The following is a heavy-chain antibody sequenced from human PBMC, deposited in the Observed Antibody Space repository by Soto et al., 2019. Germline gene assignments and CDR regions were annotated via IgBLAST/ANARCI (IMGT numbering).Heavy chain of an antibody. J-gene: IGHJ4*02. CDR1: GGSINNSSFY. CDR2: TYSSGSA. V-gene: IGHV4-39*01. Sequence: QLQLQESGPGLVKPSETLSLTCTVSGGSINNSSFYWGWVRQPPGQRLEGIGSTYSSGSAYYNPSLKSRLTMSVDTSKNQFSLNLSSVTAADTAVYFCARRPLVRGIIPYYFDSWGQGTLVTVSS. CDR3: ARRPLVRGIIPYYFDS. D-gene: IGHD3-10*01.